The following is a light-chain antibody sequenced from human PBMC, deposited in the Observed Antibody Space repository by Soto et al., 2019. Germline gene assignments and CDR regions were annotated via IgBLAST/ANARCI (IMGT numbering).Light chain of an antibody. CDR3: LQDYNYPRT. Sequence: EIVLTQSPGTLSLSPGERASLSCRASQRFGSNYLAWFQQKPGQAPRLLISGVYSRAAGIPDRFSGSGSGTDFTLTISRLEPEDFAVYYCLQDYNYPRTFGQGTKVDIK. V-gene: IGKV3-20*01. CDR2: GVY. CDR1: QRFGSNY. J-gene: IGKJ1*01.